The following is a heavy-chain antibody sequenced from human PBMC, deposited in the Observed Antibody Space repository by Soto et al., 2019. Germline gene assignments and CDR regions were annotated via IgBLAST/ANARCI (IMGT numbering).Heavy chain of an antibody. CDR3: ATDLRLTIFGVVNPYYYYGMDV. J-gene: IGHJ6*02. Sequence: QVQLVESGGGAVQPGRSLRLSCAASGFTFSDYGMHWVRQAPGKGLEWLAVISYDGSNKKYADSVKGRFTIARDNSKNTVYLQMSSLRPEDTAVYYCATDLRLTIFGVVNPYYYYGMDVWGQGTTVTVSS. D-gene: IGHD3-3*01. CDR2: ISYDGSNK. V-gene: IGHV3-30*03. CDR1: GFTFSDYG.